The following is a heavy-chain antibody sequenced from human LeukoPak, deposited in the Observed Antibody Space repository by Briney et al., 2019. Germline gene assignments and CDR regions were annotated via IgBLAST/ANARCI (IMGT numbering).Heavy chain of an antibody. CDR3: ARPACSGGSCFSGPDHDAFDI. CDR2: IIPIFGTA. J-gene: IGHJ3*02. CDR1: GGTFSSYA. V-gene: IGHV1-69*13. D-gene: IGHD2-15*01. Sequence: SVKVTCKASGGTFSSYAISWVRQAPGQGLEWMGGIIPIFGTANYAQKFQGRVTITADESTSTAYMELSSLRSEDTAVYYCARPACSGGSCFSGPDHDAFDIWGQGTMVTVSS.